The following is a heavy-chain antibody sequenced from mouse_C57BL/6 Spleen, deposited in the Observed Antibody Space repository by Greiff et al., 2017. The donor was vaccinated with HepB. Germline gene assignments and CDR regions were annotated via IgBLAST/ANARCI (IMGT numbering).Heavy chain of an antibody. Sequence: QVQLQQPGAELVRPGTSVKVSCKASGYAFTNYLIEWVKQRPGQGLAWIGVINSGSGCTNDTEKFKGKATLTADKSSSTAYMQRSSLTPEVSAFYCGALGSRGYFDVWGTGTTVTVSS. CDR1: GYAFTNYL. J-gene: IGHJ1*03. CDR3: ALGSRGYFDV. V-gene: IGHV1-54*01. D-gene: IGHD3-1*01. CDR2: INSGSGCT.